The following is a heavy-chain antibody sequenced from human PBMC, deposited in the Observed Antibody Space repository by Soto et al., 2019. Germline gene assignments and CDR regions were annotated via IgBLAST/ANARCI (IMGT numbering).Heavy chain of an antibody. V-gene: IGHV1-46*01. CDR2: INPSGGST. Sequence: ASVKVSCKASGYTFTSYYMHCVRQAPGQGLEWMGIINPSGGSTSYAQKFQGRVTMTRDTSTSTVYMELSSLRSEDTAVYYCARESPSGYDYHYYGMDVWGQGTTVTVSS. J-gene: IGHJ6*02. D-gene: IGHD5-12*01. CDR1: GYTFTSYY. CDR3: ARESPSGYDYHYYGMDV.